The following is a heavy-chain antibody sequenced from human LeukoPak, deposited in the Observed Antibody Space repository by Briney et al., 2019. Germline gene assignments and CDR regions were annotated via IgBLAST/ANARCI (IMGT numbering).Heavy chain of an antibody. V-gene: IGHV3-30*03. CDR3: ARDQGCSSTNCYSLFFHY. Sequence: PGGSLTLSCAASGFTFNNYGIHWVRQAPGKGLEWVAVISDDGDNKYYADSVEGRFTISRDNSKNTLYLQMNSLRAEDTAVYYCARDQGCSSTNCYSLFFHYWGQGTLVTVSS. CDR1: GFTFNNYG. CDR2: ISDDGDNK. J-gene: IGHJ4*02. D-gene: IGHD2-2*01.